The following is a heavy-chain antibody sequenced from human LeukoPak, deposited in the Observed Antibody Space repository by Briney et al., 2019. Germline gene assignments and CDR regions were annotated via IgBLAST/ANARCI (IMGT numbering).Heavy chain of an antibody. D-gene: IGHD3-10*01. V-gene: IGHV4-4*09. CDR2: IYTSGST. J-gene: IGHJ3*02. CDR3: ARYYYGSVGNAFDI. CDR1: GGSISSYY. Sequence: SETLSLTCTVSGGSISSYYWSWIRQPPGKGLEWIGYIYTSGSTNYNPSLKSRVTISVDTSKNQFSLKLSSVTAADTAVYYCARYYYGSVGNAFDIWGQGTMVTVSS.